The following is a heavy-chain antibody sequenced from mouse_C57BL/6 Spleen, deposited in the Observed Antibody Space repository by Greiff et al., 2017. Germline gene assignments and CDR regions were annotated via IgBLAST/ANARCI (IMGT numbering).Heavy chain of an antibody. CDR1: GYTFTSYW. J-gene: IGHJ4*01. CDR3: ARTEAYAMDY. CDR2: IDPSDSYT. Sequence: VQLQQPGAELVMPGASVKLSCKASGYTFTSYWMHWVKQRPGQGLEWIGEIDPSDSYTNYNQKFKGKSTLTVDKSSSTAYMQLSSLTSEDSAVYYCARTEAYAMDYWGQGTSVTVSS. V-gene: IGHV1-69*01.